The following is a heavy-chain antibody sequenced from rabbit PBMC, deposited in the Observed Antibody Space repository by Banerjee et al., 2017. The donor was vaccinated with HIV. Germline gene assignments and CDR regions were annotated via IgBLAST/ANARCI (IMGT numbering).Heavy chain of an antibody. V-gene: IGHV1S40*01. CDR2: IYTGDGST. J-gene: IGHJ4*01. D-gene: IGHD7-1*01. CDR1: GFSFSSSYY. Sequence: QSLEESGGDLVQPGASLTLTCTASGFSFSSSYYMCWVRQAPGKGLEWIGCIYTGDGSTYYASWVNGRFTISKTSSTTVTLQMTSLTAADTATYFCARSAYAAYGIGTTNYFRLWGPGTLVTVS. CDR3: ARSAYAAYGIGTTNYFRL.